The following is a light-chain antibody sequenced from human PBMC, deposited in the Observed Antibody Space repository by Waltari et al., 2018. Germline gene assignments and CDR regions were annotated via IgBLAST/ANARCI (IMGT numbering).Light chain of an antibody. Sequence: AGLTQPPSVSQGLGETATLTCPVNSANSGNPAPARLQQHQGHPPKLLSDRSNSRPSGVSERFSESRSGDTASLTITGLQAEDEADYYCTAWDRRLSVWVFGGGTKLTVL. CDR3: TAWDRRLSVWV. V-gene: IGLV10-54*04. CDR2: RSN. J-gene: IGLJ3*02. CDR1: SANSGNPA.